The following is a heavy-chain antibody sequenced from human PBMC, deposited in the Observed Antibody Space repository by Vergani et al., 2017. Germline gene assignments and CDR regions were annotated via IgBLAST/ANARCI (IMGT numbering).Heavy chain of an antibody. CDR2: IIYSGST. V-gene: IGHV4-30-4*01. J-gene: IGHJ3*02. CDR3: ARGLDYYGSGSYLGAFDI. Sequence: QVQLQESGPRLVKPSQTLSLTCTVSGGSISSGDYYWSWIRQHPGKGLEWIGYIIYSGSTYYNPSLKSRLTISVDTSKNQFSLKLSSVTAADTAVYYCARGLDYYGSGSYLGAFDIWGQGTMVTVSS. D-gene: IGHD3-10*01. CDR1: GGSISSGDYY.